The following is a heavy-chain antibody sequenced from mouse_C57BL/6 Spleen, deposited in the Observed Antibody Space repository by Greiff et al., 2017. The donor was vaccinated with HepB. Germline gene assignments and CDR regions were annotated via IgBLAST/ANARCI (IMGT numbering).Heavy chain of an antibody. CDR2: ISPGDGDT. D-gene: IGHD1-1*01. CDR1: GYSFRSYW. J-gene: IGHJ3*01. Sequence: VQLQQSGAELVKPGASVKISCKASGYSFRSYWMNWVKQRPGKGLEWIGQISPGDGDTNYNGKFKGKATRTADKSSSTAYRQLSSLTSEDSAVYCCARDYYGRSAAWFAYWGQGTLVTVSA. V-gene: IGHV1-80*01. CDR3: ARDYYGRSAAWFAY.